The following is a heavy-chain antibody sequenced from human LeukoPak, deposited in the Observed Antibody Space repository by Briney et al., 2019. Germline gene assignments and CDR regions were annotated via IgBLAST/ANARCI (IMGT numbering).Heavy chain of an antibody. D-gene: IGHD1-26*01. CDR2: IHNSGST. CDR1: GGSISIYY. CDR3: VRDRELHY. J-gene: IGHJ4*02. Sequence: PSETLSLTCTVSGGSISIYYWSWVRQPPGKGLEWIGYIHNSGSTTYNPSLKSRATISVDTSKNQFSLKLTSMTAADTAFYYCVRDRELHYWGQGILVTVSS. V-gene: IGHV4-59*01.